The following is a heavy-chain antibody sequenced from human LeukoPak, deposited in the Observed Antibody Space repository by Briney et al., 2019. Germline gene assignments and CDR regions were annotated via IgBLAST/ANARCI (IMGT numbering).Heavy chain of an antibody. D-gene: IGHD1-26*01. CDR2: ISHSGST. CDR1: GYSISSAYY. V-gene: IGHV4-38-2*02. Sequence: PSETLSLTCTVSGYSISSAYYGNWIRQSPEKGLEGIGSISHSGSTSYYPSLQSRVTISIDTSKNQFSLNLSSVTAADTAVYYCARPGVGATADYWGQGTLVTVSS. CDR3: ARPGVGATADY. J-gene: IGHJ4*02.